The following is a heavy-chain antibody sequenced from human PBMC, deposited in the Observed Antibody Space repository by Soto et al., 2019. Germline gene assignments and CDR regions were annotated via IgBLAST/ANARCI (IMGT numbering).Heavy chain of an antibody. V-gene: IGHV2-5*01. Sequence: SGPTLVNPPQTLTLTCTFSGFSFTTAGVAVGWIRQTPGGALEWLTLIYYNDDRRFSPSLKTRLTITGDTSKNQVVLSLTNVDPGDTATYLCAHSDGGYEIIYFDFWGQGIPVTVSS. D-gene: IGHD5-12*01. CDR1: GFSFTTAGVA. CDR2: IYYNDDR. J-gene: IGHJ4*02. CDR3: AHSDGGYEIIYFDF.